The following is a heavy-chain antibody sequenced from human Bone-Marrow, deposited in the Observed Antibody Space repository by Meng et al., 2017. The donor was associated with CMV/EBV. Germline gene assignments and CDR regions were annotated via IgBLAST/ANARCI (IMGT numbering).Heavy chain of an antibody. Sequence: ASVKVSCKASGYTFTSYKINWVRQATGQGLEWMGWINPNSGGTNYAQKFQGRVTMTRDTSISTAYMELSRLRSDDTAVYYCARKGYCSSTSCYYGMDVWGQGTTVTVSS. D-gene: IGHD2-2*01. CDR1: GYTFTSYK. CDR2: INPNSGGT. V-gene: IGHV1-2*02. CDR3: ARKGYCSSTSCYYGMDV. J-gene: IGHJ6*02.